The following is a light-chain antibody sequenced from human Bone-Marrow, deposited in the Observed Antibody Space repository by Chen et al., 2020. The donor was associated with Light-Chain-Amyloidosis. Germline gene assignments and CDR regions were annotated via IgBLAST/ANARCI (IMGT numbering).Light chain of an antibody. CDR2: EDD. CDR3: QSYQGSSQGV. Sequence: NFMLTQPHSVSESPGKTVVIYCTRSSGSIATNYVQWYQQRPGSSPPTVIYEDDQRPSGVPDRFSGSIDRSSNSASLTISGLKTEDEADYYCQSYQGSSQGVFGGGTKLTVL. CDR1: SGSIATNY. J-gene: IGLJ3*02. V-gene: IGLV6-57*01.